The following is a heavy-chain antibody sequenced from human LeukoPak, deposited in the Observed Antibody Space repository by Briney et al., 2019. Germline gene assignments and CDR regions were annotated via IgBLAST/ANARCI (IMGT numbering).Heavy chain of an antibody. J-gene: IGHJ4*02. Sequence: GESLKISRKGSGYSFTSYWIGWVRQMPGKGLEWMGIIYPGDSDTRYSLSFQGQVTISADKSISTAYLQWSSLKASDTAMYYCARRRDGYNWAFDYWGQGTLVTVSS. CDR1: GYSFTSYW. D-gene: IGHD5-24*01. CDR2: IYPGDSDT. V-gene: IGHV5-51*01. CDR3: ARRRDGYNWAFDY.